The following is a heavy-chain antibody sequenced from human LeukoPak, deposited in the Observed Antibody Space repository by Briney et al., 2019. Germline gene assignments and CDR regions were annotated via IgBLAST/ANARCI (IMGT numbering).Heavy chain of an antibody. CDR2: INWNGGTI. Sequence: GRSLRLSCAASGFSFDDCAMHWVRQAPGKGLEWVSAINWNGGTIEYADSVKGRFTVSRDNAKKSLYLQMNSLRAEDTALYYCAKDPAGTTRLWHFDLWGRGTLVTVSS. J-gene: IGHJ2*01. CDR1: GFSFDDCA. CDR3: AKDPAGTTRLWHFDL. D-gene: IGHD1-14*01. V-gene: IGHV3-9*01.